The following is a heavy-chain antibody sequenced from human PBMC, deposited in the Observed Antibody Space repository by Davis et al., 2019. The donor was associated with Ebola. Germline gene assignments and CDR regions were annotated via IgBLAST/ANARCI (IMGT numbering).Heavy chain of an antibody. CDR3: AREYYYYGMDV. J-gene: IGHJ6*02. CDR1: GGSTSSGGYS. CDR2: IYHSGST. Sequence: SETLSLTCAVSGGSTSSGGYSWSWIRQPPGKGLEWIGYIYHSGSTYYNPSLKSRVTISVDRSKNQFSLKLSSVTAADTAVYYCAREYYYYGMDVWGQGTTVTVSS. V-gene: IGHV4-30-2*01.